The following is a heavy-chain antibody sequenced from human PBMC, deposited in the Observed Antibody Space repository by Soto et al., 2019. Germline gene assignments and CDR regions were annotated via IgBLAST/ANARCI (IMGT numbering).Heavy chain of an antibody. CDR3: ARGERLAYYYYMDV. V-gene: IGHV4-59*01. Sequence: SETLSLTCTVSGGCISSYYWSWIRQPPGKGLEWIGYIYYSGSTNYDPSLKSRVTISVDTSKNQFSLKLSSVTAADTAVYYCARGERLAYYYYMDVWGKGTTVTVSS. CDR2: IYYSGST. CDR1: GGCISSYY. J-gene: IGHJ6*03. D-gene: IGHD1-1*01.